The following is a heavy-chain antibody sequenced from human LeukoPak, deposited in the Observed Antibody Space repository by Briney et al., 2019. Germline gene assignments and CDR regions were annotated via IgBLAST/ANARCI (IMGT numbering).Heavy chain of an antibody. V-gene: IGHV4-39*01. J-gene: IGHJ4*02. CDR2: IYYSGST. Sequence: PSETLSPTCTVSGGSISSSSYYWGWIRQPPGKGLEWIGSIYYSGSTYYNPSLKSRVTISVDTSKNQFSLKLSSVTAADTAVYYCARLLVVRGVMDWGQGTLVTVSS. D-gene: IGHD3-10*01. CDR3: ARLLVVRGVMD. CDR1: GGSISSSSYY.